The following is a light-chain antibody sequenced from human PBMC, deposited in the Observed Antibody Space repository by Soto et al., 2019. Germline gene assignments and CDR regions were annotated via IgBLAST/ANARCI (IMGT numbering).Light chain of an antibody. CDR2: EVN. CDR1: SSDIGDNDR. CDR3: SSYAGSNKG. Sequence: QSVLTQPPSASGSPGQSVTISCTGTSSDIGDNDRVSWYQHHPGKAPKLMIYEVNKRPSGVPDRFSGSKSGNTASLTVSGLQAEDEADYYCSSYAGSNKGFGGGTQLTVL. J-gene: IGLJ7*01. V-gene: IGLV2-8*01.